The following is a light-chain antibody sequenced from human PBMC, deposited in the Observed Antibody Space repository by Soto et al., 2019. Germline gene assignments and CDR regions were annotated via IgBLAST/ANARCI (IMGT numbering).Light chain of an antibody. CDR2: DND. V-gene: IGLV1-51*01. CDR1: SSNIGNNY. CDR3: GTWDSGLSVVL. J-gene: IGLJ2*01. Sequence: QSVLTQPPSVSAAPGQTVTISCSGSSSNIGNNYVSWYQQLPGTAPKLLINDNDKRPSGIPDRFSGSKSGTSATLGITGLQTGDEADYFCGTWDSGLSVVLFGGGAKVTVL.